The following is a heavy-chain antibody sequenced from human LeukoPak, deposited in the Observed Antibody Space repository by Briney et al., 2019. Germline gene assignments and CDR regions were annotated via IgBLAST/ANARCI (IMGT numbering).Heavy chain of an antibody. V-gene: IGHV1-8*01. CDR3: ARRPAYYYDSSGYYSGPYYFDY. Sequence: ASVKVSCKASGYTFTSYDINCVRQATGQGLEWMGWINPNSGNTGYAQKFQGRVTMTRNTSISTAYMELSSLRSEDTAVYYCARRPAYYYDSSGYYSGPYYFDYWGQGTLVTVSS. J-gene: IGHJ4*02. CDR2: INPNSGNT. D-gene: IGHD3-22*01. CDR1: GYTFTSYD.